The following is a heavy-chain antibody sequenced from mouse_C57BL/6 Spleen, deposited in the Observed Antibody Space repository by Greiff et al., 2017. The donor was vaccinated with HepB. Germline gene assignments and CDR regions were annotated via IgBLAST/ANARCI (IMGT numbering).Heavy chain of an antibody. CDR3: VRQGEAAQATYGCDY. D-gene: IGHD3-2*02. J-gene: IGHJ2*01. V-gene: IGHV10-1*01. CDR2: IRSKSNNYAT. CDR1: GFSFNTYA. Sequence: EVQLVESGGGLVQPKGSLKLSCAASGFSFNTYAMNWVRQAPGKGLDWVARIRSKSNNYATYYADSVKDRFTISRDDSESMLYLQMNNLKTEDTAMYYCVRQGEAAQATYGCDYWGQGTTLTVSS.